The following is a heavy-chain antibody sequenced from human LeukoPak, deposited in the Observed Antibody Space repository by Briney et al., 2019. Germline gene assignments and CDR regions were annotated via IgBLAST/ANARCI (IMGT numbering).Heavy chain of an antibody. D-gene: IGHD2-21*02. CDR2: IYPGDSDT. CDR1: GYSFTSYW. CDR3: ARRVFSCGGDCYYFDY. V-gene: IGHV5-51*01. J-gene: IGHJ4*02. Sequence: GESLKISCKGSGYSFTSYWIGWVRPMPGKGLEWMGIIYPGDSDTRYSPSFQGQVTISADKSISTAYLQWSSLKASDTAMYYCARRVFSCGGDCYYFDYWGQGTLVTVSS.